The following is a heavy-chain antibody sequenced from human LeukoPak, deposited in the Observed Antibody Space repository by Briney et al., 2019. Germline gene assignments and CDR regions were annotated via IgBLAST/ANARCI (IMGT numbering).Heavy chain of an antibody. V-gene: IGHV3-53*01. CDR3: AKDLHATAYYYDSSGYFLLDAFDI. D-gene: IGHD3-22*01. CDR1: GFTVSSNY. J-gene: IGHJ3*02. CDR2: IYSGGST. Sequence: GGSLRLSCAASGFTVSSNYMNWVRQAPGKGLEWVSVIYSGGSTYYADSVKGRFTFSRDSSKNTLYLQMNSLRAEDTAVYYCAKDLHATAYYYDSSGYFLLDAFDIWGQGTMVTVSS.